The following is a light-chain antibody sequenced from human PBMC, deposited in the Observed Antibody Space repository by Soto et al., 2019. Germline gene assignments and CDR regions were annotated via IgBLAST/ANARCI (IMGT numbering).Light chain of an antibody. CDR1: QTVSSNY. CDR2: GAS. CDR3: QQYTGPPSA. J-gene: IGKJ5*01. Sequence: LSVAAGALETQSCRASQTVSSNYLAGCQQRPGQAPRLLIYGASTRAAGIPDRFSVSGSGTDCTLTSSGLEPLHSTGYFCQQYTGPPSAFGQGTRLEIK. V-gene: IGKV3-20*01.